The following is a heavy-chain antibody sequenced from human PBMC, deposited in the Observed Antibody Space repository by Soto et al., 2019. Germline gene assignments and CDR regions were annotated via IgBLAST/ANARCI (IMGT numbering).Heavy chain of an antibody. J-gene: IGHJ6*02. CDR1: GGTFSSYA. CDR2: IIPIFGTA. Sequence: GASVKVSCKASGGTFSSYAISWVRQAPGQGLEWTGGIIPIFGTANYAQKFQGRVTITADESTSTAYMELSSLRSEDTAVYYCAMIVPEDYFGMDVWGQGTTVTVSS. V-gene: IGHV1-69*13. CDR3: AMIVPEDYFGMDV. D-gene: IGHD3-22*01.